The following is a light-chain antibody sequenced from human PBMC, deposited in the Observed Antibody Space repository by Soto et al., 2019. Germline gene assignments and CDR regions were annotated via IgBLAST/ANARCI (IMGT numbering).Light chain of an antibody. V-gene: IGLV1-40*01. CDR3: QSDESSLSGSV. Sequence: QSVLTQPPSVSGAPGQRVTISCTGSSSNIGAGYDVHWYQQLPGTAPKLLIYGNSNRPSGVPDRFSGSKSGTSASLAITGRKAEDETDYYCQSDESSLSGSVFGGGTKLTVL. CDR1: SSNIGAGYD. J-gene: IGLJ3*02. CDR2: GNS.